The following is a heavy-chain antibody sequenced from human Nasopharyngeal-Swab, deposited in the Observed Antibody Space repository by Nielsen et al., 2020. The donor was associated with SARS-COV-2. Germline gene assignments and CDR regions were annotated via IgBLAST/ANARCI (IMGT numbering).Heavy chain of an antibody. Sequence: SVTVSRKPSGYTFTDYLIHWVRQAPAKGLAGMGRTNPNNGGTNYAQTFKGRVTMTRDTSISMVFMELSGLIFDDTAIYYCARKKQLVRPFDSWGQGTLVTVSS. J-gene: IGHJ4*02. D-gene: IGHD2-2*01. V-gene: IGHV1-2*06. CDR2: TNPNNGGT. CDR3: ARKKQLVRPFDS. CDR1: GYTFTDYL.